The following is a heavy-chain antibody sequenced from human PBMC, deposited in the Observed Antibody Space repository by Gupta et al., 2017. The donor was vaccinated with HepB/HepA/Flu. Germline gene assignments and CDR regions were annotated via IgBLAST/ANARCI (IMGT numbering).Heavy chain of an antibody. CDR3: VRQRRLDGGWYEDYYYYIMDG. J-gene: IGHJ6*02. CDR1: GGSIADSDYY. CDR2: TYYVANT. V-gene: IGHV4-39*01. Sequence: QLRLQESGSGQVKPSVALSLTCTFSGGSIADSDYYCAWIRQPPGKGLEWIGTTYYVANTYYNPSLRGRVTISEDRSKTRFALWGSAVTAADKGVYYSVRQRRLDGGWYEDYYYYIMDGWRQGTTVTVSS. D-gene: IGHD6-19*01.